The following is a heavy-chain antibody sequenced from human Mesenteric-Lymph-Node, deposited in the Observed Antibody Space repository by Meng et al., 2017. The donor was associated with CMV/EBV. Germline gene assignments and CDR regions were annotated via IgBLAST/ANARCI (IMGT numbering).Heavy chain of an antibody. CDR3: ARDSYPNDAFDI. V-gene: IGHV3-30*02. CDR1: GFTFNNYG. CDR2: IGYDGSNK. Sequence: GESLKISCAASGFTFNNYGMHWVRQAPGKGLEWVAFIGYDGSNKYYADSVKGRFTISRDSSKSTLYLQMNSLTPEDTAVHYCARDSYPNDAFDIWGQGTMVTVSS. J-gene: IGHJ3*02. D-gene: IGHD2-2*02.